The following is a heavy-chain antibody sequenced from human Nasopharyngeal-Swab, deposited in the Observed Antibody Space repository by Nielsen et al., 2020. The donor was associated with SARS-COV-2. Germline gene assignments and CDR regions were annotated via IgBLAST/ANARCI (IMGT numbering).Heavy chain of an antibody. J-gene: IGHJ5*02. V-gene: IGHV3-53*01. D-gene: IGHD2-2*01. CDR3: AGVAVGYQLPNWFDP. CDR1: GFTVSSNY. CDR2: IYSGGST. Sequence: GGSLRLSCAASGFTVSSNYMSWVRQAPGKGLEWVSVIYSGGSTYYADSVKGRFTISRDNSKNTLYLQMNSLRAEDTAVYYCAGVAVGYQLPNWFDPWGQGTLVTVSS.